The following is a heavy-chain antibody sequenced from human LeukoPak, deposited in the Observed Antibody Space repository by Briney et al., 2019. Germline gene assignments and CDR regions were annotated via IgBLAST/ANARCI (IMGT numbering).Heavy chain of an antibody. CDR3: AKVDRGPYYYDSSGYRY. J-gene: IGHJ4*02. CDR2: ISGSGGST. CDR1: GGSISSSYYY. D-gene: IGHD3-22*01. V-gene: IGHV3-23*01. Sequence: ETLSLTCTVSGGSISSSYYYWGWVRQAPGKGLEWVSAISGSGGSTYYADSVKGRFTISRDNSKNTLYLQMNSLRAEDTAVYYCAKVDRGPYYYDSSGYRYWGQGTLVTVSS.